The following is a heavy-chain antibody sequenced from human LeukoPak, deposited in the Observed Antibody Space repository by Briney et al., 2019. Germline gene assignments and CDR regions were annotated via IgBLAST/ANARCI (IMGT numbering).Heavy chain of an antibody. CDR3: ARDWSSLAVAGTWYYFDY. J-gene: IGHJ4*02. CDR2: IRYDGSNK. CDR1: XSYG. D-gene: IGHD6-19*01. Sequence: XSYGXXXVRQAPGKGLXXGAFIRYDGSNKYYADYVKGRFTISRDNSKNTLYLQMNSLRAEDTAVYYCARDWSSLAVAGTWYYFDYWGQGTLVTVSS. V-gene: IGHV3-30*02.